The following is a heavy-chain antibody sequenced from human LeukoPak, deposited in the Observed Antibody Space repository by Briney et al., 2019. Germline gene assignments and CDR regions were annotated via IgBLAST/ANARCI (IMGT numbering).Heavy chain of an antibody. CDR2: IYHSGTS. Sequence: RTSETLSLTCTVSGDSISSYFWTWIRQPPGKGLEWIGFIYHSGTSSYNPSLKSRLTMSVDTSKNQVSLKLNSVTAADTAIYYCARGSYGWFDPWGQGTLVTVSS. J-gene: IGHJ5*02. D-gene: IGHD1-26*01. CDR3: ARGSYGWFDP. CDR1: GDSISSYF. V-gene: IGHV4-59*01.